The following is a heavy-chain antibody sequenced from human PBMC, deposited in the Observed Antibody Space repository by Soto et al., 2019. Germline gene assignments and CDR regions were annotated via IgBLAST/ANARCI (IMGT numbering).Heavy chain of an antibody. CDR2: IIPIFGTA. CDR3: ARDLG. J-gene: IGHJ4*02. CDR1: RWTFISYS. V-gene: IGHV1-69*13. D-gene: IGHD7-27*01. Sequence: SVNVSYQASRWTFISYSISWVRQAPGQGLEWMGGIIPIFGTANYAQKFQGRVTITADESTSTAYMELSSLRSEDTAVYYCARDLGWGQGTLVTVSS.